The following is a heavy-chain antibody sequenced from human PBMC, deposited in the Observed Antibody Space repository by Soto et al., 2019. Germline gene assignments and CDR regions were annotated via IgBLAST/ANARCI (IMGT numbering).Heavy chain of an antibody. CDR2: ISGSGGST. J-gene: IGHJ4*02. CDR3: ARDWARITIFGVVTYFDN. V-gene: IGHV3-23*01. D-gene: IGHD3-3*01. CDR1: GSTFSSYA. Sequence: PGGSLRLSCAASGSTFSSYAMSWVRQAPGKGLEWVSAISGSGGSTYYADSVKGRFTISRDNSKNTLYLQMNSLRAEDTAVYYCARDWARITIFGVVTYFDNWGQGTLVTVSS.